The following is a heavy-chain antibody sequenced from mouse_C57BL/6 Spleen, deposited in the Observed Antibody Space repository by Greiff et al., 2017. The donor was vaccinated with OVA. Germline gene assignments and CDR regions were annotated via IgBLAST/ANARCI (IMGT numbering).Heavy chain of an antibody. D-gene: IGHD2-4*01. V-gene: IGHV1-55*01. CDR2: IYPGSGST. CDR1: GYTFTSYW. J-gene: IGHJ2*01. Sequence: QVQLQQPGAELVKPGASVKMSCKASGYTFTSYWITWVKQRPGQGLEWVGDIYPGSGSTNYNEKFKSKATLTVDTSSSTAYMQLSSLTSEDSAVYYCARGHDYDEGYYFDYWGQGTTLTVSS. CDR3: ARGHDYDEGYYFDY.